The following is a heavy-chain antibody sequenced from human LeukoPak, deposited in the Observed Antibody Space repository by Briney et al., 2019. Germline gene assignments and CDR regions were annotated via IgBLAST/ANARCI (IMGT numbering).Heavy chain of an antibody. CDR3: VKGLVVEPGTPLDY. J-gene: IGHJ4*02. V-gene: IGHV3-64D*09. CDR2: ISNNGGST. D-gene: IGHD2-15*01. Sequence: GGSLRLSCAASGFTFSSYAMHWVRQAPGKGLEYGSAISNNGGSTYYADSVKGRFTISRDNSKNTLYLQMSSLRAEDTAVFYCVKGLVVEPGTPLDYWGQGTLVTVSS. CDR1: GFTFSSYA.